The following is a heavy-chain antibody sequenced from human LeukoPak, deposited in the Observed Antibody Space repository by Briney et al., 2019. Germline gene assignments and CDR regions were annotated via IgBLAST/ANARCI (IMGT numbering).Heavy chain of an antibody. J-gene: IGHJ4*02. V-gene: IGHV3-21*01. Sequence: PGGSLRLSCAASGFTFSSYSMNWVRQAPGKGLEWVSSISSSSSYIYYADSVKGRFTISRDNAKNSLYLQMNSLRAEDTAVYYCARYRVTRWLGELPTFGDWAQGTLVNVSS. CDR2: ISSSSSYI. CDR1: GFTFSSYS. CDR3: ARYRVTRWLGELPTFGD. D-gene: IGHD3-10*01.